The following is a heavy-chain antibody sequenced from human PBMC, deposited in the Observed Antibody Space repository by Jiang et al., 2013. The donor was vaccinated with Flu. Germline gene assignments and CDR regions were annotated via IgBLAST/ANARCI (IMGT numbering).Heavy chain of an antibody. Sequence: GSGLVKPSGTLSLTCAVSGGSISSSNWWSWVRQPPGKGLEWIGEIYHSGSTNYNPSLKSRVTISVDKSKNQFSLKLSSVTAADTAVYYCARDQKDIVVVPAAIGMTNAFDIWGQGTMVTVSS. CDR2: IYHSGST. J-gene: IGHJ3*02. D-gene: IGHD2-2*02. CDR1: GGSISSSNW. V-gene: IGHV4-4*02. CDR3: ARDQKDIVVVPAAIGMTNAFDI.